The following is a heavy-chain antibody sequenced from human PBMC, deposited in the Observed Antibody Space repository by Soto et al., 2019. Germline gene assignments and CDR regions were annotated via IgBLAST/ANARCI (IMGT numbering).Heavy chain of an antibody. D-gene: IGHD2-21*01. V-gene: IGHV4-31*03. J-gene: IGHJ4*02. Sequence: SETLSLTCIVSGGSISSGGYYWTRIRQHPEKGLEWIGYIYYSGSTYYKPSLKSRVTISVDTSKNQFSLMLSSVTAADTAVYFCARGGPTAYYFDYWGLGTLVTVSS. CDR2: IYYSGST. CDR3: ARGGPTAYYFDY. CDR1: GGSISSGGYY.